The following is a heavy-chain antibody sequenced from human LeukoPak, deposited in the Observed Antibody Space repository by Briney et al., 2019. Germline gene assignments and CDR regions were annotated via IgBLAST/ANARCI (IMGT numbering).Heavy chain of an antibody. Sequence: GGSLRLSCAASGFTSSGYTMNWVRESPGEGLECVSAISSSGDSTSYTDSVKGRFNISRDDSKITLFLQINSLRAEDTAVYYCAKGSWITFVDYWGQGTLVTVSS. D-gene: IGHD5-12*01. CDR2: ISSSGDST. CDR1: GFTSSGYT. J-gene: IGHJ4*02. CDR3: AKGSWITFVDY. V-gene: IGHV3-23*01.